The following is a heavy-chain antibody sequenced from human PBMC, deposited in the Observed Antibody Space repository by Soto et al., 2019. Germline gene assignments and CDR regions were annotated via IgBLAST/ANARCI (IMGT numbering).Heavy chain of an antibody. CDR1: GYTFNRHG. D-gene: IGHD1-26*01. V-gene: IGHV1-18*04. CDR3: ARVRIVGAREIDF. J-gene: IGHJ4*02. Sequence: QVHLVQSGGEVKKPGASVKVSCKASGYTFNRHGITWVRQAPGQGLEWMGWISGYNGDINYDQKFQGRVTLSSDTLPSTVYLELKRLRFVDTAVYYCARVRIVGAREIDFWGQGTLVTVSS. CDR2: ISGYNGDI.